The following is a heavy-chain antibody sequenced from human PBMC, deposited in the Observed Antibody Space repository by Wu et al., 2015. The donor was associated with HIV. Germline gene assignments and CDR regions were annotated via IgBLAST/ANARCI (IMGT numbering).Heavy chain of an antibody. CDR2: MNPKNGHR. J-gene: IGHJ2*01. Sequence: QVRLAQPGVLLRKTGDSVTISCRVSGYTFTENFINWVRQAPGQRLEWMGWMNPKNGHRQPAQRFQDKITMSANNSAHTAYLELRSLTSDDTATYFCARVQFDPDYYTYFDLWGRRNSAHCLL. CDR3: ARVQFDPDYYTYFDL. V-gene: IGHV1-18*01. D-gene: IGHD4/OR15-4a*01. CDR1: GYTFTENF.